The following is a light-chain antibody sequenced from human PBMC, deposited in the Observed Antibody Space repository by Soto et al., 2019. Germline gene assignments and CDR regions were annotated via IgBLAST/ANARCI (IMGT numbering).Light chain of an antibody. CDR1: QSLSSSY. J-gene: IGKJ2*01. CDR3: QQYGSF. Sequence: DIVLTQSPGTLSLSPGERATLSCRASQSLSSSYLAWYQHKPGQAPRLLIYGASSRASGIPDKFSGSGSGTDFTLTISRLEPEDSAVYYCQQYGSFFGQGTKLEIK. V-gene: IGKV3-20*01. CDR2: GAS.